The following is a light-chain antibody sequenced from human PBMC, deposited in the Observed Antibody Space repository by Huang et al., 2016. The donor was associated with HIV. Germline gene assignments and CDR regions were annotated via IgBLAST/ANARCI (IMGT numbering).Light chain of an antibody. J-gene: IGKJ1*01. CDR1: QSVSSKN. CDR2: VVS. Sequence: EIVLTQSPGTLSLSPGERATLSCRGSQSVSSKNLAWYQKKPGQAPSLLIYVVSSRATGIPDRFSGSGSGTDFTLTISRLEPEDFVVYYCQQYGNSPWTFGQGTKVEIK. CDR3: QQYGNSPWT. V-gene: IGKV3-20*01.